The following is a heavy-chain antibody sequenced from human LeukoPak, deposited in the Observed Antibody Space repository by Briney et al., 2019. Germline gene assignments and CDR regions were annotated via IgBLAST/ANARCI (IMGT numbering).Heavy chain of an antibody. D-gene: IGHD6-6*01. CDR3: ARQGCSSSSRFDY. V-gene: IGHV5-51*01. Sequence: GESLKISCKGSGYTFTNYWIGWVRQMPGKGMEWMGIIYPGDSDTRYSPSFQGQVTISADKSISTAYLQWSSLKASDTAMYYCARQGCSSSSRFDYWGQGTPVTVSS. CDR1: GYTFTNYW. J-gene: IGHJ4*02. CDR2: IYPGDSDT.